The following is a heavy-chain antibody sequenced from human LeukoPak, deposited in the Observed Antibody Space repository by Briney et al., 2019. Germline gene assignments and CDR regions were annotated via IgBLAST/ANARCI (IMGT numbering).Heavy chain of an antibody. CDR2: IYYSGRT. CDR3: ARLRGYYDSSGYYWGYYDYYMDV. CDR1: GGSFSSSSYY. J-gene: IGHJ6*03. V-gene: IGHV4-39*01. Sequence: SETLSLTCTVSGGSFSSSSYYWGRLRQPPGKGLEWLGSIYYSGRTCDNSSLKSRVTISVDTSKNQFSLKLSSVTAADTAVYYCARLRGYYDSSGYYWGYYDYYMDVWGKGTTVTISS. D-gene: IGHD3-22*01.